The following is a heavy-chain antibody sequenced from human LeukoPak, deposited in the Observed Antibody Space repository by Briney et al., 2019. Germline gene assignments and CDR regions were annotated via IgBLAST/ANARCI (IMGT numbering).Heavy chain of an antibody. Sequence: GGSLRLSCAASGFTFSSYAMSWVRQAPGKGLEWVSAINGSGGSTYYADSVKGRFTISRDNSKNTLYLQMNSLRAEDTAVYYCAKDILSSSWYGTPFDYWGQGTLVTVSS. CDR3: AKDILSSSWYGTPFDY. D-gene: IGHD6-13*01. J-gene: IGHJ4*02. CDR1: GFTFSSYA. CDR2: INGSGGST. V-gene: IGHV3-23*01.